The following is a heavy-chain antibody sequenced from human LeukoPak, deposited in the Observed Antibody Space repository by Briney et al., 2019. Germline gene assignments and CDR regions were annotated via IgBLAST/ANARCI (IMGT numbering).Heavy chain of an antibody. CDR2: ICPTGSDR. CDR3: EVCNWYSYGLEYFHC. D-gene: IGHD5-18*01. CDR1: GLTFSTSG. J-gene: IGHJ4*02. Sequence: GGSLRLSCTPSGLTFSTSGFNWLRQAPGKGLEWLASICPTGSDRYHADSIKGRFTISRDNSKNTLYLQVNSLSGGDGRIYYCEVCNWYSYGLEYFHCWLQPTLLALS. V-gene: IGHV3-21*04.